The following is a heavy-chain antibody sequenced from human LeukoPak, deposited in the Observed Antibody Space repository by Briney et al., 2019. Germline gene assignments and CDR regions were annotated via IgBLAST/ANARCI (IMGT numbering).Heavy chain of an antibody. Sequence: SETLSLTCAVYGGSFSGYYWSWIRQPPGKGLEWIGEINHSGSTNYNPSLKSRVTISVDTSKNQFSLKLSSVTAADTAVYYCARTQAQWDYIWGSYLYYFDYWGQGTLVTVSP. J-gene: IGHJ4*02. CDR1: GGSFSGYY. D-gene: IGHD3-16*02. V-gene: IGHV4-34*01. CDR3: ARTQAQWDYIWGSYLYYFDY. CDR2: INHSGST.